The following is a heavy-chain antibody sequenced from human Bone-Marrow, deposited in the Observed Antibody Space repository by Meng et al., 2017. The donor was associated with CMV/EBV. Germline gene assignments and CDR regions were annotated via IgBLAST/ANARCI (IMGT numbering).Heavy chain of an antibody. D-gene: IGHD1-26*01. CDR3: ARGHFVMRRMWELRDWFDP. CDR1: GYTFTSYY. Sequence: SVKVSCKASGYTFTSYYMHWVRQAPGQGLEWMGIINPSGGSTSYAQKFQGRVTMTRDTSTSTVYMELSSLRSEDTAVYYCARGHFVMRRMWELRDWFDPWGQGTLVTVSS. V-gene: IGHV1-46*01. J-gene: IGHJ5*02. CDR2: INPSGGST.